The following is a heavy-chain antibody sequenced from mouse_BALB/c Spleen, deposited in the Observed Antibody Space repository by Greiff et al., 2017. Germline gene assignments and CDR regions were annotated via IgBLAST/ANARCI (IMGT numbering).Heavy chain of an antibody. Sequence: QVQLQQSGPGLVAPSQSLSITCTVSGFSLTSYGVHWVRQPPGKGLEWLGVIWAGGSTNYNSALMSRLSISKDNSKSQVFLKMNSLQTDDTAMYYCARDRTMIRFFAYWGQGTLVTVSA. CDR3: ARDRTMIRFFAY. CDR1: GFSLTSYG. J-gene: IGHJ3*01. D-gene: IGHD2-4*01. V-gene: IGHV2-9*02. CDR2: IWAGGST.